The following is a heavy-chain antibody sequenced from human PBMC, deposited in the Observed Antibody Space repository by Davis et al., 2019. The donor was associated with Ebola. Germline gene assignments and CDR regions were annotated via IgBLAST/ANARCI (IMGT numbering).Heavy chain of an antibody. Sequence: SETLSLTCTVSGSSILSGYYWGWVRQSPGRGLEWIGSIYQNGNTYYNPSLKSRVRISVDTTKNQFSLKVDSVTAADTAVYYCARVEWSGPFDYWGQGGLVTVSS. CDR3: ARVEWSGPFDY. D-gene: IGHD3-3*01. V-gene: IGHV4-38-2*02. CDR2: IYQNGNT. J-gene: IGHJ4*02. CDR1: GSSILSGYY.